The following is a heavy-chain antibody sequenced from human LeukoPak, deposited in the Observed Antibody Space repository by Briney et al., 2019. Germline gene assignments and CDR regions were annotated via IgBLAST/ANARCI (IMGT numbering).Heavy chain of an antibody. CDR2: IIPVFDTR. D-gene: IGHD2-8*01. Sequence: GASVKVSCKASGYTFTSYGISWVRQAPGQGLEWMAAIIPVFDTRKYAQKFQGRVTITTDESTSTAYMELSSLRSEDTAIYYCARVVVYGIGTLWYFDLWGRGTLVTVSS. J-gene: IGHJ2*01. CDR3: ARVVVYGIGTLWYFDL. CDR1: GYTFTSYG. V-gene: IGHV1-69*05.